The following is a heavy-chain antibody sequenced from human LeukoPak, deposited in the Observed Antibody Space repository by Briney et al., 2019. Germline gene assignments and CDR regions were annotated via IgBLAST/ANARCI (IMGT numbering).Heavy chain of an antibody. V-gene: IGHV4-59*01. CDR3: ARERLLWFGDRWFDP. J-gene: IGHJ5*02. CDR2: IYYSGST. Sequence: SETLSLTCTVSGGSISSYYWSWIRQPPGKGLEWIGYIYYSGSTNYNPSLKSRVTISVDTSKNQFSLKLSSVTAADTAVYYCARERLLWFGDRWFDPWGQGTLVTASS. D-gene: IGHD3-10*01. CDR1: GGSISSYY.